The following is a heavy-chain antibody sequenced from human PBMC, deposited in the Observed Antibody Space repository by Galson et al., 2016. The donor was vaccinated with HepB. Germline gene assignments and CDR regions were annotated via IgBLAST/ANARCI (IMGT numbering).Heavy chain of an antibody. V-gene: IGHV3-30-3*01. J-gene: IGHJ4*02. D-gene: IGHD6-19*01. Sequence: SLRLSCAASGFSFSSYALHWVRQAPGKGLEWVASISFDESNENYADSVKGRFTISRDNSKSTLYLQMDSLTTEDTAVYYCAGGVLRRQWQIRRPPLLDDWGQGTPVTVSS. CDR2: ISFDESNE. CDR3: AGGVLRRQWQIRRPPLLDD. CDR1: GFSFSSYA.